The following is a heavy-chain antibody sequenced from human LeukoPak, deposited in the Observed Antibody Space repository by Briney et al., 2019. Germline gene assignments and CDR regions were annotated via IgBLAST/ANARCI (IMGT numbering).Heavy chain of an antibody. J-gene: IGHJ4*02. V-gene: IGHV3-23*01. Sequence: GWALTLPCPAYGFTFRSYAMTSLPPPQGKGLEWVSFISGSFGSTYYADSVKGRFTISKDKIRHTLFLQMNSLRAEDTAVYYCATVPRSGYYYFDYWGQRTLVTVSS. CDR1: GFTFRSYA. D-gene: IGHD5-12*01. CDR3: ATVPRSGYYYFDY. CDR2: ISGSFGST.